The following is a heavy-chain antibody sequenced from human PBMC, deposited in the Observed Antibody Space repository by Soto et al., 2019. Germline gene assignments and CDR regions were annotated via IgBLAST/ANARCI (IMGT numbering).Heavy chain of an antibody. CDR1: GFNFSSYW. CDR2: INSDGSST. V-gene: IGHV3-74*01. CDR3: ARQDYIWGSYRYTDY. D-gene: IGHD3-16*02. Sequence: PGGSLRLSCTAAGFNFSSYWMHWVRQDTGKGLVWVSRINSDGSSTSYADSVKGRFTISRDNAKNTLYLQMNSLRAEDTAVYYCARQDYIWGSYRYTDYWGQGTLVTVSS. J-gene: IGHJ4*02.